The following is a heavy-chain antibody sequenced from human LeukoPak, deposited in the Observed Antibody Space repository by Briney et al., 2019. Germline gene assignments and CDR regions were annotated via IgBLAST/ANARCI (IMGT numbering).Heavy chain of an antibody. CDR3: ARRGGHNWFDP. CDR1: GGSISSSSYY. V-gene: IGHV4-39*01. D-gene: IGHD3-16*01. CDR2: IYYSGST. J-gene: IGHJ5*02. Sequence: SETLSLACTVSGGSISSSSYYWGWIRQPPGKGLEWIGSIYYSGSTYYNPSLKSRVTISVDTSKNQFSMKLSSVTAADTAVYYCARRGGHNWFDPWGQGTLVTVSS.